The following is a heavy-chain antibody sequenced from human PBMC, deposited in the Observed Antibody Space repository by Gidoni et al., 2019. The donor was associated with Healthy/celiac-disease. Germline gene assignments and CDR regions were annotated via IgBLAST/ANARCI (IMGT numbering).Heavy chain of an antibody. CDR1: GYTFTGYY. CDR3: ARAHTDYDSSGYYSRTLNY. Sequence: QVQLVQSGAEVKKPGASVKVSCKASGYTFTGYYMHWVRQAPGQGLEWMGWINPNSGGTNYAQKFQGRVTMTRDTSISTAYMELSRLRSDDTAVYYCARAHTDYDSSGYYSRTLNYWGQGTLVTVSS. D-gene: IGHD3-22*01. V-gene: IGHV1-2*02. CDR2: INPNSGGT. J-gene: IGHJ4*02.